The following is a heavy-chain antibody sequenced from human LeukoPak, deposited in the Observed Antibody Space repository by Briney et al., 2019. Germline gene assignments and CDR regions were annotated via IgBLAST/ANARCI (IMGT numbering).Heavy chain of an antibody. D-gene: IGHD1-26*01. V-gene: IGHV3-30-3*01. Sequence: PGGSLRLSCAASGFTFSSYAMHWVRQAPGKGLEWVAVISYDGSNKYYADSVKGRFTISRDNSKNTLYLQMNSLRAEDTAVYYCARDHSGSPPSHFDYWGQGTLVTVSS. CDR2: ISYDGSNK. J-gene: IGHJ4*02. CDR3: ARDHSGSPPSHFDY. CDR1: GFTFSSYA.